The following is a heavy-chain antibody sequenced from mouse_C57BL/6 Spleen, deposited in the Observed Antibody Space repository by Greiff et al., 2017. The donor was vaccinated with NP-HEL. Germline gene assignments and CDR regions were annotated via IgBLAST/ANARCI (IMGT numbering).Heavy chain of an antibody. D-gene: IGHD4-1*02. Sequence: QVQLKQPGAELVKPGASVKLSCKASGYTFTSYWMHWVKQRPGQGLEWIGMIHPNSGSTNYNEKFKSKATLTVDKSSSTAYMQLSSLTSEDSAVYYCAREGATGRGFAYWGQGTLVTVSA. CDR3: AREGATGRGFAY. V-gene: IGHV1-64*01. CDR1: GYTFTSYW. CDR2: IHPNSGST. J-gene: IGHJ3*01.